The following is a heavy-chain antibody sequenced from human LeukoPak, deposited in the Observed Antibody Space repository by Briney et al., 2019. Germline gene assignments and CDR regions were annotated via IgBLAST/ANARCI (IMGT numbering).Heavy chain of an antibody. CDR2: ISWNSDNI. CDR1: GYTFDEYA. V-gene: IGHV3-9*01. CDR3: AKDPGLAATAPNYYGMDV. D-gene: IGHD6-25*01. J-gene: IGHJ6*02. Sequence: SLRLSCAASGYTFDEYAMHWVRQATGKGREWVTDISWNSDNIVYADSVKGRFTLPRDNAKNSLYLQMNSLRAEDTALYYCAKDPGLAATAPNYYGMDVWGQGTTVTVSS.